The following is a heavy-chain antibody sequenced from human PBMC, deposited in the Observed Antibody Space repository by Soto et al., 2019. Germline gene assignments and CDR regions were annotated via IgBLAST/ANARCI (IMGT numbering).Heavy chain of an antibody. CDR2: ISYDGSNK. J-gene: IGHJ4*01. CDR3: ARDRKQQLTFDY. Sequence: PGGSLRLSCAASGFTFSSYAMHWVRQAPGKGLEWVAVISYDGSNKYYADSVKGRFTISRDNSKNTLYLQMNSLRAEDTAVYYCARDRKQQLTFDYWGHGTLVTASS. D-gene: IGHD6-13*01. CDR1: GFTFSSYA. V-gene: IGHV3-30-3*01.